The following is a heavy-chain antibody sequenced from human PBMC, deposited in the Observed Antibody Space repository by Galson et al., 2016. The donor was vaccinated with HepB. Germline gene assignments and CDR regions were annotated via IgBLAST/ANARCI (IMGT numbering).Heavy chain of an antibody. CDR3: AKDGAGSFGY. J-gene: IGHJ4*02. V-gene: IGHV3-7*01. CDR2: IKQDGSEK. Sequence: SLRLSCAASGFTFSSYCMSWVRQAPGKGLEWVSNIKQDGSEKYYVDSVKGRITISRDNAKNALYLQMNSLRVEDTAVYYCAKDGAGSFGYWGQGTLVTVSS. CDR1: GFTFSSYC. D-gene: IGHD2-15*01.